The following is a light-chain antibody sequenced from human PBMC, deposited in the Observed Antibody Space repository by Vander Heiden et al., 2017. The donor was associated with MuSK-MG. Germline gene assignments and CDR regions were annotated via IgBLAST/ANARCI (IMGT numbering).Light chain of an antibody. CDR3: RQSIQPPWT. Sequence: DIVMTQTPLSLSVTPGQPASISCESSQSLLHSDGKTYLSWYLQRPGHPPQLLMYEVSNRFSGVPDRFSGSGSGTDFTLKISRVEAEDVGVYSCRQSIQPPWTFGQGTKVEIK. V-gene: IGKV2D-29*01. J-gene: IGKJ1*01. CDR1: QSLLHSDGKTY. CDR2: EVS.